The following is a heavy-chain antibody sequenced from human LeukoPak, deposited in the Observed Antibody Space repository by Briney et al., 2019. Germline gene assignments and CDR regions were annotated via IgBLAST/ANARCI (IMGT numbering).Heavy chain of an antibody. J-gene: IGHJ4*02. Sequence: GRSLRLSCAASGFTFSSYAMHWVRQAPGKGLEWVAVISYDGSNKYYADSVKGRFTISRDNSKNTLYLQMNSLRAEDTAVYYCARDIAAAGPYYFDYWGQGTLVTVSP. D-gene: IGHD6-13*01. CDR2: ISYDGSNK. V-gene: IGHV3-30-3*01. CDR3: ARDIAAAGPYYFDY. CDR1: GFTFSSYA.